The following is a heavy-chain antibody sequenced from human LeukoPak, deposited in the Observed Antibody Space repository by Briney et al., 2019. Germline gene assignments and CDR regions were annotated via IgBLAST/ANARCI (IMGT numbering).Heavy chain of an antibody. CDR2: ISYDGSNK. V-gene: IGHV3-30*18. J-gene: IGHJ4*02. CDR1: GFTFSSYG. Sequence: GGSLRLSCAASGFTFSSYGMHWVRQAPGKGLEWVAVISYDGSNKYYADSVKGRFTISRDNSKNTLYLQMNSLRAEDTAVYYCAKEEDYGSGSYPMYYFDYWGQGTLVTVSS. CDR3: AKEEDYGSGSYPMYYFDY. D-gene: IGHD3-10*01.